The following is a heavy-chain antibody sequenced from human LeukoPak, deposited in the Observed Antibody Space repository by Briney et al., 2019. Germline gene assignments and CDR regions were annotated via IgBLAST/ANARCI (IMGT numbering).Heavy chain of an antibody. CDR2: ISGSGGST. D-gene: IGHD6-13*01. CDR1: GFTFSSYG. CDR3: AKDRYSSSWTQKDYYYYMDV. J-gene: IGHJ6*03. Sequence: PGGSLRLSCAASGFTFSSYGMSWVRQAPGKGLEWVSAISGSGGSTYYADSVKGRFTISRDNSKNTLYLQMNSLRAEDTAVYYCAKDRYSSSWTQKDYYYYMDVWGKGTTVTISS. V-gene: IGHV3-23*01.